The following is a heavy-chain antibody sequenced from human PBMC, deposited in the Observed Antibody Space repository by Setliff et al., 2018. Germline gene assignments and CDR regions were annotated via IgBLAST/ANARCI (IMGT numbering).Heavy chain of an antibody. V-gene: IGHV1-18*01. Sequence: ASVKVSCKASGYTFTDFGVTWVRQAPGQGLEWVGWISPYTGNTYYAPRFQGRITMTTDTSTTTAYMELKSLRSDDTAIYYCSRLVRYCTRTSCQRLSGDDYWGQGALVTVSS. CDR1: GYTFTDFG. CDR3: SRLVRYCTRTSCQRLSGDDY. CDR2: ISPYTGNT. J-gene: IGHJ4*02. D-gene: IGHD2-2*01.